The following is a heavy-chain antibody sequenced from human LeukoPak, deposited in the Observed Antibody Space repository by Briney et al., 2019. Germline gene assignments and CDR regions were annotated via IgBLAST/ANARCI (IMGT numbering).Heavy chain of an antibody. Sequence: GGSLRLSCAASGFTVSSNYTSWVRQAPGEGLEWVSDIYSGGGTYYADSVKGRFTVSRHNSKNTLYLQMSSLRRDDTAVYYCARLGTSGWFDIWGQGTMVTVS. CDR1: GFTVSSNY. D-gene: IGHD6-19*01. V-gene: IGHV3-53*04. J-gene: IGHJ3*02. CDR2: IYSGGGT. CDR3: ARLGTSGWFDI.